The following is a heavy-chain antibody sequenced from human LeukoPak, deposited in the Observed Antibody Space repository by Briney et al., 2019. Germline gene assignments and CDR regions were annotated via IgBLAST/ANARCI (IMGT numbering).Heavy chain of an antibody. J-gene: IGHJ4*02. CDR3: ARSIVYGDPAY. V-gene: IGHV3-7*01. D-gene: IGHD4-17*01. Sequence: GGSLRLSCAASGFTFSSYAMHWVRQAPGKGLEWVANMKQDGSEKYYVDSVKGRFTISRDNAKNSLYLQMNSLRAEDTAVYYCARSIVYGDPAYWGQGTLVTVSS. CDR2: MKQDGSEK. CDR1: GFTFSSYA.